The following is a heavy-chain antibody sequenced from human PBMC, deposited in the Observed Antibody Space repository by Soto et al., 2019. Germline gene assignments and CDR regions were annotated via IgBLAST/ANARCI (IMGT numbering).Heavy chain of an antibody. CDR1: GGTFSSYT. CDR2: IIPILGIA. Sequence: ASVKVSCKASGGTFSSYTISWVRQAPGQGLEWMGRIIPILGIANYAQKFQGRVTITADKSTSTAYMELSGLRSEDTAVYYCAREVVAATPAFDYWGQGTLVTVSS. D-gene: IGHD2-15*01. J-gene: IGHJ4*02. V-gene: IGHV1-69*04. CDR3: AREVVAATPAFDY.